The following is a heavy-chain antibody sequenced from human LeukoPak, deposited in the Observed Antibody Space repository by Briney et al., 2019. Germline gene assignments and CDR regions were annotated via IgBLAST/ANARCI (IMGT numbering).Heavy chain of an antibody. CDR1: GGTFSSYA. CDR3: ARRRVGYYYDSSGFGDY. V-gene: IGHV1-69*04. D-gene: IGHD3-22*01. CDR2: IIPILGIA. J-gene: IGHJ4*02. Sequence: ASVKVSCKASGGTFSSYAISWVRQAPGQGLEWMGRIIPILGIANYAQKFQGRVTITADKSTSTAYMELRSLRSDDTAVYYCARRRVGYYYDSSGFGDYWGQGTLVTVSS.